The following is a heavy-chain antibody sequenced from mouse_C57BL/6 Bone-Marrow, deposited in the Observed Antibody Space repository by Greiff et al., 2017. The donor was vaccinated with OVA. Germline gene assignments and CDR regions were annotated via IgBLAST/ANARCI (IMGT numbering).Heavy chain of an antibody. CDR1: GYAFTNYL. Sequence: VQLQQSGAELVRPGTSVKVSCRASGYAFTNYLIEWVKQRPGQGLEWIGVINPGSGGTNYNEKFKGKATLTADKSSSTAYMQLSSLTSEDSAVYVCARHYDYDVWFAYWGQGTLVTVSA. V-gene: IGHV1-54*01. D-gene: IGHD2-4*01. CDR2: INPGSGGT. J-gene: IGHJ3*01. CDR3: ARHYDYDVWFAY.